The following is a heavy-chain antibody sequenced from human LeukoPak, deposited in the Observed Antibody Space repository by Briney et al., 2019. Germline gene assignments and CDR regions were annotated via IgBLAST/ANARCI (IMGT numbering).Heavy chain of an antibody. Sequence: VASVKVSCKASGYTFTSYDINWVRQATGQGLEWMGWMNPNSGNTGYAQKFQGRVTMTRNTSISTAYMELSSLRSEDTAVYYCARGPPNYDFWSGAFLGYYYYYGMDVWGQGTTVTVSS. D-gene: IGHD3-3*01. CDR2: MNPNSGNT. CDR3: ARGPPNYDFWSGAFLGYYYYYGMDV. J-gene: IGHJ6*02. V-gene: IGHV1-8*01. CDR1: GYTFTSYD.